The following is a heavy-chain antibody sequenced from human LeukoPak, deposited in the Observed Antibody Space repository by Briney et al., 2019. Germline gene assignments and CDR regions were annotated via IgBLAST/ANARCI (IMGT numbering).Heavy chain of an antibody. D-gene: IGHD1-7*01. CDR2: IYHSGST. CDR1: GYSISSGYY. Sequence: SETLSLTCTVSGYSISSGYYWGWIRQPPGKGLEWIGSIYHSGSTYYNPSLKSRVTISVDTSKNQFSLKLSSVTAADTAVYYCARGAYNWNSYYFDYWGQGTLVTVSS. CDR3: ARGAYNWNSYYFDY. V-gene: IGHV4-38-2*02. J-gene: IGHJ4*02.